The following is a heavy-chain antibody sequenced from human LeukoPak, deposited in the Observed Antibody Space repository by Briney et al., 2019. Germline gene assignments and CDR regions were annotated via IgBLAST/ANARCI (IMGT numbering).Heavy chain of an antibody. CDR2: ISSGSSTI. CDR3: AQGTGSYYGYFQP. Sequence: GGSLRLSCASSGFTFSSYGIHWVRQAPGKGLEWVSYISSGSSTIYYADSVKGRFTISRDNAKNSLYLQMNSLRAEDTAVYYCAQGTGSYYGYFQPWGQGTLVTVSS. J-gene: IGHJ1*01. D-gene: IGHD1-26*01. CDR1: GFTFSSYG. V-gene: IGHV3-48*04.